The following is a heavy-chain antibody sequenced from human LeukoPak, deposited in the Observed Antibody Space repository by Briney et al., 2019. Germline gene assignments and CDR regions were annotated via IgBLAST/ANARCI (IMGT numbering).Heavy chain of an antibody. J-gene: IGHJ6*03. CDR3: ARVSYYYDSSGYSYYYYYMDV. CDR2: MNPNSGNT. V-gene: IGHV1-8*01. D-gene: IGHD3-22*01. CDR1: GYTFTSYD. Sequence: ASVKVSCKASGYTFTSYDINWVRQATGQGLEWMGWMNPNSGNTGYAQKFQGRVTMTRNTSISTAYMELSSLRSEDTAVCYCARVSYYYDSSGYSYYYYYMDVWGKGTTVTVSS.